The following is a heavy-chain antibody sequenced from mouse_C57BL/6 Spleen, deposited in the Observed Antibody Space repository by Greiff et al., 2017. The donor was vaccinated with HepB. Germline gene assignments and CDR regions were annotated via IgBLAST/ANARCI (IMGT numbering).Heavy chain of an antibody. D-gene: IGHD2-3*01. CDR2: INPSNGGT. V-gene: IGHV1-53*01. Sequence: QVQLQQPGTELVKPGASVKLSCKASGYTFTSYWLHWVKQRPGQGLEWIGNINPSNGGTNYNEKFKSKATLTVDKSSSTAYMQLSSLTSEDSAVYYCAREGYDYWYFDVWGTGTTVTVSS. J-gene: IGHJ1*03. CDR1: GYTFTSYW. CDR3: AREGYDYWYFDV.